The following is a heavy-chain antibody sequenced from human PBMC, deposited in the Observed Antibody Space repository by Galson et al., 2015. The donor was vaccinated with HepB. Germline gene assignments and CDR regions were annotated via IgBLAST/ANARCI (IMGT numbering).Heavy chain of an antibody. D-gene: IGHD1-26*01. Sequence: SLRLSCAASGFTFSSYGMHWVRQAPGKGLEWVAVISYDGSNKYYADSVKGRFTISRDNSKNTLYLQMNSLRAEDTAVYYCAKDRGLVGAIVAYWGQGTLVTVSS. CDR3: AKDRGLVGAIVAY. CDR1: GFTFSSYG. CDR2: ISYDGSNK. V-gene: IGHV3-30*18. J-gene: IGHJ4*02.